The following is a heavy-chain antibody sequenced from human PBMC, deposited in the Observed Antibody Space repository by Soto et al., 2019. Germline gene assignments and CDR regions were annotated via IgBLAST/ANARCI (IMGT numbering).Heavy chain of an antibody. CDR2: MYYSGTT. CDR3: AVVDSTGNWFDP. D-gene: IGHD6-25*01. J-gene: IGHJ5*02. V-gene: IGHV4-39*01. CDR1: GGSISSSDFY. Sequence: GPGPEKSSETLSLTCTVSGGSISSSDFYWGWLRQTPGKGLEFVGSMYYSGTTYYNPSLKSRVTIAVDTSKNQFTLKWISVTAADTAVYYCAVVDSTGNWFDPWGEGALVTVSS.